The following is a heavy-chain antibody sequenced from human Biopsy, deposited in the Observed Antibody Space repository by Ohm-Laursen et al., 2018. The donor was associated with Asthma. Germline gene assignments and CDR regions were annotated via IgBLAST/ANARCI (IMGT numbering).Heavy chain of an antibody. V-gene: IGHV4-30-4*01. CDR1: GASIKTDDHY. CDR2: IHYSGGT. D-gene: IGHD6-19*01. J-gene: IGHJ5*02. Sequence: QTLTLTCTVSGASIKTDDHYWSWLRQPPGKGLEWFGFIHYSGGTSYNPSLKGGVTISVDTSKNQFSLKLSSVTAADTAVYYCARASVAASSNWFDPWGQGTLVTVSS. CDR3: ARASVAASSNWFDP.